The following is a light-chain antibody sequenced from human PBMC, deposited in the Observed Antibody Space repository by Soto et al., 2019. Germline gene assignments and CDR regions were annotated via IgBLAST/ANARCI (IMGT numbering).Light chain of an antibody. CDR1: SSDVGNYIF. V-gene: IGLV2-11*01. Sequence: QSVLAQPRSVSGSPGQSVTLSCTGTSSDVGNYIFVSWYQQYPGKAPKLLIYDVSRRPSGVPDRFSGSKSGNTASLTVSGLQAEDEADYYCSSYAGSNNFVFGTGTKVTVL. CDR2: DVS. CDR3: SSYAGSNNFV. J-gene: IGLJ1*01.